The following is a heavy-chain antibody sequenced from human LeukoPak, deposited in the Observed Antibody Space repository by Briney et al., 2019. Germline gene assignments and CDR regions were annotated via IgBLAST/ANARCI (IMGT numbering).Heavy chain of an antibody. V-gene: IGHV3-64*01. CDR1: GFTFSSYA. CDR2: ISSNGGST. D-gene: IGHD3-9*01. J-gene: IGHJ6*02. CDR3: ASSDFDWPDYGMDV. Sequence: GGSLRLSCAASGFTFSSYAMHWVRQAPGKGLEYVSAISSNGGSTYYANSVKGRFTISRDNSKNTLYLQMGSLRAEDMAVYYCASSDFDWPDYGMDVWGQGTTITVSS.